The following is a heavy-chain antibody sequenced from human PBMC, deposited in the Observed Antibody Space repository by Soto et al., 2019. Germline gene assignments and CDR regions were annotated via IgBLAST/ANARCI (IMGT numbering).Heavy chain of an antibody. Sequence: ASVKVSCKASGYAFTSYDINWLRQTTGEGLVWMGWMNPNSDNTIYAQKFQGRVTITADESTSTAYMELSSLRSEDTAVYPCARVLRGSYSYDYWGQGTLVTVSS. CDR1: GYAFTSYD. CDR3: ARVLRGSYSYDY. J-gene: IGHJ4*02. D-gene: IGHD1-26*01. V-gene: IGHV1-8*01. CDR2: MNPNSDNT.